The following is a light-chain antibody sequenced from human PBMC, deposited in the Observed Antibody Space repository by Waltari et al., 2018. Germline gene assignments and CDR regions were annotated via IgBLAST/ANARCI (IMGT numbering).Light chain of an antibody. CDR2: DAS. CDR1: QSVGRS. Sequence: EIVSTQSPGTLSLSPGERATLSCRASQSVGRSLAWYQQKPGQAPRLLIYDASRRATGIPDRFSGGGSGTDFSLTLNRLEPEDVAVYYCQNYVRLPATFGQGTKVEVK. J-gene: IGKJ1*01. V-gene: IGKV3-20*01. CDR3: QNYVRLPAT.